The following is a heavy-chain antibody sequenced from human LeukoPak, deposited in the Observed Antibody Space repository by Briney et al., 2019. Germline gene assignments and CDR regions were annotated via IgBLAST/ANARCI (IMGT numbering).Heavy chain of an antibody. CDR3: AKGYYYGSGRWSYMDV. D-gene: IGHD3-10*01. Sequence: GGSLRLSCAASGFTVSSNYMTWVRQAPGKGLEWVSAISGSGGSTYYADSVKGRFTISRDNSKNTLYLQMNSLRAEDTAVYYCAKGYYYGSGRWSYMDVWGKGTTVTISS. CDR2: ISGSGGST. V-gene: IGHV3-23*01. CDR1: GFTVSSNY. J-gene: IGHJ6*03.